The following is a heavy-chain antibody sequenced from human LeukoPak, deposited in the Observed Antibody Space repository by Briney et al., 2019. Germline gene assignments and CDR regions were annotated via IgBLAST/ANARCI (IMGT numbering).Heavy chain of an antibody. D-gene: IGHD3-22*01. CDR1: GFTFSSYG. Sequence: GGSLRLSCAASGFTFSSYGMHWVRQAPGKGLEWVSAISGSGGSTYYADSVKGRFTISRDNSKNTLYLQMNSLRAEDTAVYYCAKALLYDSSGYYPSAFDIWGQGTMVTVSS. V-gene: IGHV3-23*01. J-gene: IGHJ3*02. CDR3: AKALLYDSSGYYPSAFDI. CDR2: ISGSGGST.